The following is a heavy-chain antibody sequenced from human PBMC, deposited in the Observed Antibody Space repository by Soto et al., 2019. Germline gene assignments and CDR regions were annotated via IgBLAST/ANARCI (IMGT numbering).Heavy chain of an antibody. CDR1: GYTFTSHT. Sequence: QVHLVQSGAEVKEPGASVRVSCEASGYTFTSHTVHWELQAPGQGIEWMGWIIVSNGSPRYAPQFQGRITFGRDTSATTAYMELTSLTFEDTAVYYCAREPEDGVPGDYWGQGTLVVVSS. CDR3: AREPEDGVPGDY. D-gene: IGHD2-8*01. V-gene: IGHV1-3*01. CDR2: IIVSNGSP. J-gene: IGHJ4*02.